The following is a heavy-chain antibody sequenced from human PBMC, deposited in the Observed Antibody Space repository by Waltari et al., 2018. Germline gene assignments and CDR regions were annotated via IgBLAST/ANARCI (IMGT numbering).Heavy chain of an antibody. Sequence: EVQLLESGGGLVQPGGSLRLSCAASGFTFSGYTMTWVRQAPGKGLEWVSTMRGRGGDTYYADSVKGRFTISRDNSRNTLYLQMNTLRAGDTAVYYCAKSLGDTYGRYPMDYWGQGTLVTVSS. J-gene: IGHJ4*02. D-gene: IGHD3-10*01. CDR3: AKSLGDTYGRYPMDY. V-gene: IGHV3-23*01. CDR2: MRGRGGDT. CDR1: GFTFSGYT.